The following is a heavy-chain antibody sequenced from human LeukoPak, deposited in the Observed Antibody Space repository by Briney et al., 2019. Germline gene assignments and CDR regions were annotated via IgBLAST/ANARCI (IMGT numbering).Heavy chain of an antibody. V-gene: IGHV4-59*12. CDR1: SGSIDNEH. CDR2: TLYGGSN. J-gene: IGHJ4*02. CDR3: VSLLFGGAGRGN. D-gene: IGHD3-3*01. Sequence: SETLSLTCSVSSGSIDNEHWCWVRQPPGKGLEWIGHTLYGGSNKFNPYLKIRVTISVDRSKNQFSLTLISVTAADTAVYYCVSLLFGGAGRGNWGQGSLVTVSS.